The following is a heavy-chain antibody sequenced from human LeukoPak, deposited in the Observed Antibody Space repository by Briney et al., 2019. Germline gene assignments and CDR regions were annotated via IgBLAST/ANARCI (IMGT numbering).Heavy chain of an antibody. Sequence: GGSLRLSCAASGFTFSSYGMHWVRQAPGKGLEWVAVISYDGSNKYYADSVKGRFTISRDNAKNSLYLQMNSLRAEDTAVYYCARVLNDYGDYVIDYWGQGTLVTVSS. CDR1: GFTFSSYG. CDR2: ISYDGSNK. J-gene: IGHJ4*02. CDR3: ARVLNDYGDYVIDY. D-gene: IGHD4-17*01. V-gene: IGHV3-30*03.